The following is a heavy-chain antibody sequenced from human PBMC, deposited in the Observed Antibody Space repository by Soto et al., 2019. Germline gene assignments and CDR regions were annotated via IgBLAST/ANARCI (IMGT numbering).Heavy chain of an antibody. V-gene: IGHV1-18*01. CDR2: ISASTRNT. J-gene: IGHJ2*01. CDR1: GYTFSDYA. D-gene: IGHD2-15*01. Sequence: QVQLVQSGGEVKKPWASVKVSCQASGYTFSDYAISWVRQAPGQGLEWMGWISASTRNTDQAQNFQGRVIMTLVTSKNTAYMELMSLRSDDTAVYYCWRCYCSVGSCYACWHFDLWGRGTLVTVSS. CDR3: WRCYCSVGSCYACWHFDL.